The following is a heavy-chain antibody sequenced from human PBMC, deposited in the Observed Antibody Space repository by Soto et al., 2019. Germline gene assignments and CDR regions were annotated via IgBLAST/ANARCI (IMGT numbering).Heavy chain of an antibody. V-gene: IGHV3-30*18. J-gene: IGHJ4*02. Sequence: QVQLVQSGGGVVQPGRSLRLSCAASGFTFGSYAMHWVRQAPGKGLEWVAVISRDGRNKDYVDSVKGRFTISSDTSKNTLYLQMNSLRVEDTAVYYCAKATGYDILTGLIGDLDYWGPGTLVTVSS. CDR3: AKATGYDILTGLIGDLDY. D-gene: IGHD3-9*01. CDR2: ISRDGRNK. CDR1: GFTFGSYA.